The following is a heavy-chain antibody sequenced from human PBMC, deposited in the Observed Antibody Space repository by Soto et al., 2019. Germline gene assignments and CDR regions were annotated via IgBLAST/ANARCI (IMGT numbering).Heavy chain of an antibody. Sequence: LRLSCAASGFTSYDYTMHWVRQVPGRGLEWVSLISWDGGSTYYADSVKGRFTISRDNSKNSLYLQMNSLRTDDTALYYCAKDVIAARPYYYFGLDVWGQGTTVTVSS. CDR3: AKDVIAARPYYYFGLDV. CDR1: GFTSYDYT. V-gene: IGHV3-43*01. J-gene: IGHJ6*02. CDR2: ISWDGGST. D-gene: IGHD6-6*01.